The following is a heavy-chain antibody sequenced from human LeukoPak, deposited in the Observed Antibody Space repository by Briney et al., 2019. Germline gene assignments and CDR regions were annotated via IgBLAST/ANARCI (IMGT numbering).Heavy chain of an antibody. CDR2: IHYSGSV. D-gene: IGHD5-24*01. CDR3: ASGTDAYKCGNS. V-gene: IGHV4-34*01. Sequence: PSETLSLTCAVYGGSFSGYYWTWIRQPPGKGLEWIGEIHYSGSVTYNPSLKSRVTITADTSNNQFSLKVNSVTAADTAVYYCASGTDAYKCGNSWGQGTLVTVSS. CDR1: GGSFSGYY. J-gene: IGHJ4*02.